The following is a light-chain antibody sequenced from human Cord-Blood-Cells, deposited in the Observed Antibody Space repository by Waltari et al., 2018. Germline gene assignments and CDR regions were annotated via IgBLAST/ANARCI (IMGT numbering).Light chain of an antibody. CDR2: EVS. J-gene: IGLJ3*02. CDR3: SSYTSSSTWV. CDR1: SSDVGSYNR. Sequence: QSALTQPPSVSGSPGQSVTISCTGTSSDVGSYNRVSWYQQPPGTAPKLMIYEVSNRPSGVPDSLAGSKSGNTASLTISGLQAEDEADYYCSSYTSSSTWVFGGGTKLTVL. V-gene: IGLV2-18*02.